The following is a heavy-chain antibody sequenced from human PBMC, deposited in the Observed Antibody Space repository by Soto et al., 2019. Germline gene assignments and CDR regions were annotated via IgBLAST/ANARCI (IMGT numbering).Heavy chain of an antibody. J-gene: IGHJ4*02. D-gene: IGHD1-20*01. CDR3: AKYNWNVFDY. Sequence: GASVKVSCKASGYIFTSYYIHWVRQAPGQGLEWMGWINPFDGSRMFAQSFQGRFTISRDNSKNTLYLQMNSLRAEDTAVYYCAKYNWNVFDYWGQGTLVTVSS. V-gene: IGHV1-46*01. CDR1: GYIFTSYY. CDR2: INPFDGSR.